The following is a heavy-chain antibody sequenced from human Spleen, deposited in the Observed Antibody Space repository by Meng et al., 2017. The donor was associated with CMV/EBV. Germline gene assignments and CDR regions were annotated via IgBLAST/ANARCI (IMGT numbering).Heavy chain of an antibody. CDR3: ARDNTYGNYYYGMDV. J-gene: IGHJ6*02. Sequence: SCAASGLTFSVDERNWVRQDPGKGLEWMSYTRDRGNTIHYADSVKGRFTISREHAKNSLFLQMSSLRVEDTAVYYCARDNTYGNYYYGMDVWGQGTTVTVSS. V-gene: IGHV3-48*03. CDR1: GLTFSVDE. CDR2: TRDRGNTI. D-gene: IGHD5-18*01.